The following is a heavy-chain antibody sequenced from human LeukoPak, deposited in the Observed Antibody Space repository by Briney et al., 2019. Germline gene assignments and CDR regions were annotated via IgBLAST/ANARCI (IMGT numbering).Heavy chain of an antibody. V-gene: IGHV3-23*01. Sequence: RAGGSLRLSCAASGFTFSSYAMSWVRQAPGKGLEWVSAISGSGGSTYYADSVKGRFTISRDNSKNTLYLQMNSLRAEETAVYYCAKGGNLYHFDYWGQGTLVTVSS. J-gene: IGHJ4*02. CDR2: ISGSGGST. D-gene: IGHD4-23*01. CDR1: GFTFSSYA. CDR3: AKGGNLYHFDY.